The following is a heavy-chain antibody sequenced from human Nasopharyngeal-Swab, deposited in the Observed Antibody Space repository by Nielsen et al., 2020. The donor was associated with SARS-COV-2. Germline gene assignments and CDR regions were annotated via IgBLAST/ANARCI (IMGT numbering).Heavy chain of an antibody. J-gene: IGHJ4*02. CDR3: ARSSYYDILTGYYPSSFDY. Sequence: WIRQPPGKALEWLALIDWDDDKYYSTSLKTRLTISKDTSKNQVVLTMTNMDPVDTATYYCARSSYYDILTGYYPSSFDYWDQGTLVTVSS. D-gene: IGHD3-9*01. V-gene: IGHV2-70*01. CDR2: IDWDDDK.